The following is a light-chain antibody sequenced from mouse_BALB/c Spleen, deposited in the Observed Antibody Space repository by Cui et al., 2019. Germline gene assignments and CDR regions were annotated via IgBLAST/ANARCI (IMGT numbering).Light chain of an antibody. J-gene: IGKJ5*01. CDR2: CAS. V-gene: IGKV8-19*01. CDR3: QNDFSYT. Sequence: DIVMTQSPSSLTVTPGEKVTMRCKSSQSLLNSGNQKKYLTWYQQEPGQTPKLLNYCASICGFGVTDRFTGTGSGTDFTLTIRKVQAEDLEVYYCQNDFSYTFGAGTKLELK. CDR1: QSLLNSGNQKKY.